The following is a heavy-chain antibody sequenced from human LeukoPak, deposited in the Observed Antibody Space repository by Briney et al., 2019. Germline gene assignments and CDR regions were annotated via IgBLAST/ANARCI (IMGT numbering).Heavy chain of an antibody. CDR1: GFSFSYAW. D-gene: IGHD3-16*01. J-gene: IGHJ4*02. Sequence: PGGSLRLSCAASGFSFSYAWMNWVRQAPGKGLEWVGRIKSTSDGGTTDYAVPVEGRFIISRDDSKHMLYLQMSSLTTDDTAVYHCTTTLPGGVEGYWGQGTLVTVSS. V-gene: IGHV3-15*01. CDR3: TTTLPGGVEGY. CDR2: IKSTSDGGTT.